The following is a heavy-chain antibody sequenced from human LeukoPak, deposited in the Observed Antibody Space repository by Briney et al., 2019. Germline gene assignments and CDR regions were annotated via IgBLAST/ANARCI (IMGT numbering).Heavy chain of an antibody. CDR3: AHSTSLHYYGSGTLLPDY. J-gene: IGHJ4*02. CDR1: GGSISSYYW. Sequence: TLSLTCTVSGGSISSYYWSWIRQPPGKALEWLALIYWNDDKRYSPSLKSRLTITKDTSKNQVVLTMTNMDPVDTATYYCAHSTSLHYYGSGTLLPDYWGQGTLVTVSS. CDR2: IYWNDDK. V-gene: IGHV2-5*01. D-gene: IGHD3-10*01.